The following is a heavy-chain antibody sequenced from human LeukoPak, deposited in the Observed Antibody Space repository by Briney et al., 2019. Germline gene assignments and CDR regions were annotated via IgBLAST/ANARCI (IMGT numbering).Heavy chain of an antibody. Sequence: GGSLRLSCAASGFSFSGHAMNWVRQAPGKELKWLAYISSSSNSISYADSVKGRFTISRDNGKNSLYLQMNSLRAEDTAVYYCVRSSITMIVAISWGQGTLVTVSS. CDR3: VRSSITMIVAIS. D-gene: IGHD3-22*01. J-gene: IGHJ4*02. CDR1: GFSFSGHA. CDR2: ISSSSNSI. V-gene: IGHV3-48*04.